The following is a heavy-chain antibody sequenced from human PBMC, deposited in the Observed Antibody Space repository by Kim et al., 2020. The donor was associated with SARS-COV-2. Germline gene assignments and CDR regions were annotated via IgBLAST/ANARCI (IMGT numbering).Heavy chain of an antibody. V-gene: IGHV1-69*02. D-gene: IGHD1-26*01. J-gene: IGHJ4*02. CDR3: ARTSGSPVDY. Sequence: NYAQKFQGRVTITADKSTTTVSMGLRSLTFEDTAVYYCARTSGSPVDYWGQGTLVSVSS.